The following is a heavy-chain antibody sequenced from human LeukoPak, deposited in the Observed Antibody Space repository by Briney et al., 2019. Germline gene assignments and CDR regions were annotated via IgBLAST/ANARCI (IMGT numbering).Heavy chain of an antibody. CDR2: ITSSGDST. J-gene: IGHJ4*02. CDR3: ASEYYYDSSGYYYDVY. CDR1: GFTFSSFA. V-gene: IGHV3-23*01. Sequence: QTGGSLRLSCAASGFTFSSFAMTWVRQAPGKGPEWVSTITSSGDSTYYADSVKGRFTISRDNSKNTLYLQMNSLRAEDTAVYYCASEYYYDSSGYYYDVYWGQGTLVTVSS. D-gene: IGHD3-22*01.